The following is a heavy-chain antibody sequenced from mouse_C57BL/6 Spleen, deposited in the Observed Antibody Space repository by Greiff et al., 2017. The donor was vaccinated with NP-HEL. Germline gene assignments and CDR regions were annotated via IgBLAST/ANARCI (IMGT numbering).Heavy chain of an antibody. V-gene: IGHV1-80*01. CDR1: GYAFSSYW. D-gene: IGHD1-1*01. Sequence: VQLQQSGAELVKPGASVKISCKASGYAFSSYWMNWVKQRPGKGLEWIGQIYPGDGDTNYNGKFKGKATLTADKSSSTAYMQLSSLTSEDSAVYFCARRDITTVGFDYWGQGTTLTVSS. J-gene: IGHJ2*01. CDR2: IYPGDGDT. CDR3: ARRDITTVGFDY.